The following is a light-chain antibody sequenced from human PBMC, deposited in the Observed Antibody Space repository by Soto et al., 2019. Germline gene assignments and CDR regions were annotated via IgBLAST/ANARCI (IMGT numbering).Light chain of an antibody. Sequence: EIVLTQSPATLSLSPGERATLSCGASQSVSSYLAWYQQKPGQAPRLLIYDAFNRATGIPARFSGSGSGTDFTLTISSLEPEDFAVYYCQQRSNWLTFGGGTKVEIK. J-gene: IGKJ4*01. CDR1: QSVSSY. CDR3: QQRSNWLT. V-gene: IGKV3-11*01. CDR2: DAF.